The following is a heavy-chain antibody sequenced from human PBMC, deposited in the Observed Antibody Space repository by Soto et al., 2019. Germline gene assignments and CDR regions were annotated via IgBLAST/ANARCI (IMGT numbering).Heavy chain of an antibody. D-gene: IGHD1-26*01. CDR2: ISWNSGSI. Sequence: DVQLVESGGGLVQPGRSLRLSCAASGFTFDDYAMPWVRQAPGKGLEWVSGISWNSGSIGYACSVKGRFTISRDNAKNSLYLQMNSQRAEDTALYYCAKVFTGSGIAPDRAFDYWGQGTLVTVSS. V-gene: IGHV3-9*01. CDR1: GFTFDDYA. J-gene: IGHJ4*02. CDR3: AKVFTGSGIAPDRAFDY.